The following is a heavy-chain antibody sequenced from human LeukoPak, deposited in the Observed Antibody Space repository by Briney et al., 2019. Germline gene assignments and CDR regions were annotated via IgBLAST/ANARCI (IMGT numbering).Heavy chain of an antibody. J-gene: IGHJ6*02. CDR3: AKSARFCTNDVCYTNYYHGTDV. V-gene: IGHV3-30*18. D-gene: IGHD2-8*01. Sequence: GRSLRLSCAASGFTFSSYDMHWVRQAPGKGLEWVAVISYDGSNKYYADSVKGRFTISRDNSKNTLSLQMHSLRAEDTAVYYCAKSARFCTNDVCYTNYYHGTDVWGQGTTVTVSS. CDR1: GFTFSSYD. CDR2: ISYDGSNK.